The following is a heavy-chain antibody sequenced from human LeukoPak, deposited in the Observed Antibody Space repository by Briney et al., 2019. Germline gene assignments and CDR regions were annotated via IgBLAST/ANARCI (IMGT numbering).Heavy chain of an antibody. CDR1: GYTLTYRY. D-gene: IGHD3-22*01. J-gene: IGHJ4*02. CDR3: ATSVRGVSGYYYFDY. V-gene: IGHV1-45*02. CDR2: ITPLNGDT. Sequence: GASVKVSCKVPGYTLTYRYLHWVRQAPGQALEWMGWITPLNGDTSYTQKFQDRVTITRDRSVSTVYIELSSLRSEDTAMYYCATSVRGVSGYYYFDYWGQGTLVTVSS.